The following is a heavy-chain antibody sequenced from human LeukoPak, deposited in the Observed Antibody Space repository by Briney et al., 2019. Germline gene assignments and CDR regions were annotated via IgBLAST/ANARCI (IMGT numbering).Heavy chain of an antibody. CDR2: ISWNSGSI. CDR1: GFTFDDYA. J-gene: IGHJ4*02. V-gene: IGHV3-9*01. Sequence: GRSLRLSCAASGFTFDDYAMHWVRQAPGKGLEWVSGISWNSGSIGYADSVKGRFTISRDNAKNSLYLQMNSLRAEDTALYYCAKDLNTYYDILTGFDYWGQGTLVTVSS. CDR3: AKDLNTYYDILTGFDY. D-gene: IGHD3-9*01.